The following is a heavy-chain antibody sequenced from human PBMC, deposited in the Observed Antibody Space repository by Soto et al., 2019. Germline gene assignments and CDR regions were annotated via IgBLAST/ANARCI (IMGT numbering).Heavy chain of an antibody. D-gene: IGHD3-10*01. CDR2: INPSGGST. CDR1: GYTFTSYY. V-gene: IGHV1-46*01. CDR3: ARDLAGGEYYYGSGSYFYYYGMDV. J-gene: IGHJ6*02. Sequence: ASVKVSCKASGYTFTSYYMHWVRQAPGQGLEWMGIINPSGGSTSYAQKFQGRVTMTRDTSTSTVYMELSSLRSEDTAVYYCARDLAGGEYYYGSGSYFYYYGMDVWGQGTTVTVS.